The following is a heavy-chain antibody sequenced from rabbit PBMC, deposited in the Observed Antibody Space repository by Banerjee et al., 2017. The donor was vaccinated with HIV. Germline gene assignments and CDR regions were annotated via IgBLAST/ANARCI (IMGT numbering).Heavy chain of an antibody. V-gene: IGHV1S45*01. D-gene: IGHD4-2*01. J-gene: IGHJ4*01. CDR1: GFSLNSYA. CDR3: ARSAYGGGAGDGLNL. CDR2: IGAGSGTT. Sequence: QEQLAESGGGLVQPGGSLKLSCKASGFSLNSYAMSWVRQAPGKGLEWIGCIGAGSGTTYYATWAKGRFTISKTSSTTVTLQMTSLTAADTATYFCARSAYGGGAGDGLNLWGQGTLVTVS.